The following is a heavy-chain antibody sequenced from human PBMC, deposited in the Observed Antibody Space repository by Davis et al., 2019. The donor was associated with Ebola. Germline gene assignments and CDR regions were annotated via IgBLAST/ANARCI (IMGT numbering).Heavy chain of an antibody. D-gene: IGHD2-21*01. Sequence: ASDKVSCKASAYTFISYAISRVRQHPAQGLEWMGWMSAYNGNTNDAQKLQGRVTMTTVTSTGAAYMELRSLRSDDTAVYYCSRPRDYVVGNAFDIWGQGTMVTVSS. V-gene: IGHV1-18*01. CDR3: SRPRDYVVGNAFDI. J-gene: IGHJ3*02. CDR1: AYTFISYA. CDR2: MSAYNGNT.